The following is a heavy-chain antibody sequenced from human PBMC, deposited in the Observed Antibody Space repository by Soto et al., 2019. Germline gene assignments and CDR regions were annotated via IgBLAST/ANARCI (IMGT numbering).Heavy chain of an antibody. CDR1: GYTFTSSG. J-gene: IGHJ6*02. Sequence: ASVMVSCKASGYTFTSSGISWVRQAPGQGLEWMVWISAYNGNTNYAQKLQGRVTMTTDTSTSTAYMELRSLRSDDTAVYYCARAAVTGRNYYYYYGMDVWGQGTTVTVSS. D-gene: IGHD4-17*01. CDR2: ISAYNGNT. V-gene: IGHV1-18*01. CDR3: ARAAVTGRNYYYYYGMDV.